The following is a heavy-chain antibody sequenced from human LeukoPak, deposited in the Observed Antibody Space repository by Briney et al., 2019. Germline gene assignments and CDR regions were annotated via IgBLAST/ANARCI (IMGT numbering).Heavy chain of an antibody. J-gene: IGHJ4*02. CDR3: AIQLGGNVF. Sequence: GGSLRLSCAASGFTFSSNLMHWVRQAPGKGLVWISRISGDGRGTDYAASVKGRFTISRDNAKNTLYLQMDNLRAEDTAVYFCAIQLGGNVFWGQGTLVTVSS. V-gene: IGHV3-74*01. CDR2: ISGDGRGT. D-gene: IGHD3-16*01. CDR1: GFTFSSNL.